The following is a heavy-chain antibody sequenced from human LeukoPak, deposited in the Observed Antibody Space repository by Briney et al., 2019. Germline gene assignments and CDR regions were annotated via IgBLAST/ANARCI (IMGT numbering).Heavy chain of an antibody. CDR1: GFTFSSYA. CDR2: ISYDGSNK. Sequence: PGRSLRLSCAASGFTFSSYAMHWVRQAPGKGLEWVAVISYDGSNKYYADSVKGRFTISRDNSKNTLYLQMNSLRAEDAAVYYCAKDQYSSGPPYYYYYGMDVWGQGTTVTVSS. V-gene: IGHV3-30-3*01. CDR3: AKDQYSSGPPYYYYYGMDV. J-gene: IGHJ6*02. D-gene: IGHD6-19*01.